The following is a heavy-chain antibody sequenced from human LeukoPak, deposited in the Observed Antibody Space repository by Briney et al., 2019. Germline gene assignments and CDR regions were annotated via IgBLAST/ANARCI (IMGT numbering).Heavy chain of an antibody. J-gene: IGHJ5*02. CDR1: GYIFTCYY. CDR2: INPNSGDT. CDR3: ARDRDGSRSLFDP. Sequence: GASVKVSCKASGYIFTCYYMYWVRQAPGQGLECMGWINPNSGDTNYAAKFQGRVTMTRDTSISTAYMELSRLRSDDTAVYYCARDRDGSRSLFDPWGQGTLVTVSS. D-gene: IGHD2-2*01. V-gene: IGHV1-2*02.